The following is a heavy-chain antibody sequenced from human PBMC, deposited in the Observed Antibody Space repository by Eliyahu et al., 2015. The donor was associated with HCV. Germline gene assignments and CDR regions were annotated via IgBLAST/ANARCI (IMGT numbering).Heavy chain of an antibody. V-gene: IGHV4-39*07. CDR1: GGSISSSSYY. J-gene: IGHJ6*02. Sequence: QLQLQESGPGLVKPSETLSLTCTVSGGSISSSSYYWGWIRQPPGKGLEWIGSIYYSGSTYYNPSLKSRVTISVDTSKNQFSLKLSSVTAADTAVYYCARDFTRKYYGMDVWGQGTTVTVS. CDR2: IYYSGST. CDR3: ARDFTRKYYGMDV.